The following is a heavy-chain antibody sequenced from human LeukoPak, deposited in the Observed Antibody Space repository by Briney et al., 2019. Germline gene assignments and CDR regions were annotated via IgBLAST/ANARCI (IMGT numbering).Heavy chain of an antibody. J-gene: IGHJ3*01. CDR3: VKDERQRSHIAAAGTVVPD. CDR1: GFSFDDYA. CDR2: IIWLSGSI. Sequence: GGSLRLSCAASGFSFDDYAMHWVRQAPGKGPEWVSGIIWLSGSIGYADSVKGRFTISRDKAKHSLYLQKNSLRAEDTALYYCVKDERQRSHIAAAGTVVPDWGEGAMVIV. D-gene: IGHD6-13*01. V-gene: IGHV3-9*01.